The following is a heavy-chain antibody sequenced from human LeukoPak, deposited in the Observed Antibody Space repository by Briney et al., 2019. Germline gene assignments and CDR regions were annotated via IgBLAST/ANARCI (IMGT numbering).Heavy chain of an antibody. CDR1: GFTFSDYY. J-gene: IGHJ6*03. Sequence: PGGSLRLSCAASGFTFSDYYMTWIRQAPGRGLEWVSYISGSGSSIYYADSVKGRFTISRDNAKNSLYLQMNSLRAEDTAVYYCAKDSGNSWVDYYYMDVWGKGTTVTVSS. V-gene: IGHV3-11*01. D-gene: IGHD4-23*01. CDR2: ISGSGSSI. CDR3: AKDSGNSWVDYYYMDV.